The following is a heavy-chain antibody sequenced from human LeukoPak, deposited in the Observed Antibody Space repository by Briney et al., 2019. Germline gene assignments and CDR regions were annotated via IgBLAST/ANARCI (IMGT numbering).Heavy chain of an antibody. D-gene: IGHD6-19*01. J-gene: IGHJ4*02. CDR2: ISSSSSYI. Sequence: GGSLRLSCAASGFTFSSYSMNWVRQAPGKGLEWVSSISSSSSYIYYADSVKGRFTISRDNAKNPLYLQMNSLRAEDTAVYYCARVITVAGDDYWGQGTLVTVSS. CDR1: GFTFSSYS. CDR3: ARVITVAGDDY. V-gene: IGHV3-21*01.